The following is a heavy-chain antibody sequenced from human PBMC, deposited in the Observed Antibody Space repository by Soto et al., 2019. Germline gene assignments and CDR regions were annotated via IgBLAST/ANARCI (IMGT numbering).Heavy chain of an antibody. V-gene: IGHV3-23*01. D-gene: IGHD3-3*01. Sequence: EVQLLESGGGLVQPGGSLRLSCAASGFTFSSYAMSWVRQAPGKGLEWVSAISGSGGSTYYADSVKGQFTISRDNSKNPLYLQMKSMRAEDTAVYYCAKYYIVGPGRGYYSYYYYYFMDVWGKGTTVTVSS. CDR1: GFTFSSYA. J-gene: IGHJ6*03. CDR2: ISGSGGST. CDR3: AKYYIVGPGRGYYSYYYYYFMDV.